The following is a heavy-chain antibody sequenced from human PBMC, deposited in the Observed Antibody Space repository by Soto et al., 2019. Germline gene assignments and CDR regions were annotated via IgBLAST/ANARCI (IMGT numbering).Heavy chain of an antibody. CDR2: ISAYNGNT. Sequence: QVQLVQSGAEVKKPGASVKVSCKASGYTFTSYGISWVRQAPGQGLEWMGWISAYNGNTNYAQKLQGRVTMTTDTSTRTAYMELRSLRSDDTAVYYCARAAGTVVVAATHTKNDYWGQGTLVTVSS. CDR3: ARAAGTVVVAATHTKNDY. J-gene: IGHJ4*02. D-gene: IGHD2-15*01. CDR1: GYTFTSYG. V-gene: IGHV1-18*01.